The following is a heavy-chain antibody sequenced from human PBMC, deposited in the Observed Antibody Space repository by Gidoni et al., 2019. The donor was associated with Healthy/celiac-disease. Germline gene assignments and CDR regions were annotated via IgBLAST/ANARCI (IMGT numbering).Heavy chain of an antibody. CDR1: GGSISSYS. V-gene: IGHV4-4*07. CDR3: ARCYRSGYFDL. CDR2: LSTNGRT. Sequence: QLTLQESRPGLVKPSETLSLTCPVSGGSISSYSWSWIRQPAGQGLEWIGRLSTNGRTNYTPSLKSRVTMSVDTSKTQFSLKRSSLTVADSAVYYCARCYRSGYFDLWGRGTLVTVSS. D-gene: IGHD2-2*01. J-gene: IGHJ2*01.